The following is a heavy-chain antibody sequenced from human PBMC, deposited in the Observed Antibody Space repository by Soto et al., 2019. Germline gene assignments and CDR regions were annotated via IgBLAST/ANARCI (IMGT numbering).Heavy chain of an antibody. CDR3: ARGEMATKSTYYFDY. CDR1: GGSISSSSYY. Sequence: SETLSLTCTVSGGSISSSSYYWGWIRQPPGKGLEWIGSIYYSGSTYYNPSLKSRVTISVDTSKNQFSLKLSSVTAADTAVYYCARGEMATKSTYYFDYWGQGTLVTVSS. V-gene: IGHV4-39*01. CDR2: IYYSGST. D-gene: IGHD5-12*01. J-gene: IGHJ4*02.